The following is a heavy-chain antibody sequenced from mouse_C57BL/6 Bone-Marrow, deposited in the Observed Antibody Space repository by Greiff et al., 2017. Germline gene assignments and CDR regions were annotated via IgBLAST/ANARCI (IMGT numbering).Heavy chain of an antibody. Sequence: VTLKESGAELVRPGASVKLSCTASGFNIKDDYIHWVKQRPEQGLEWIGWIDPEIGDTEYASKFQGKATITADTSANTAYLQLSSLTAEDTAVYYCTTRALITTVVAPDYWGQGTTLTVSS. V-gene: IGHV14-4*01. D-gene: IGHD1-1*01. CDR3: TTRALITTVVAPDY. J-gene: IGHJ2*01. CDR1: GFNIKDDY. CDR2: IDPEIGDT.